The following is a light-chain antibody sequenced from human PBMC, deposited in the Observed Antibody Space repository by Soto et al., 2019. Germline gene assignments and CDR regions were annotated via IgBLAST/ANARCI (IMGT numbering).Light chain of an antibody. J-gene: IGKJ5*01. CDR2: DAS. Sequence: EIVMTQSPATLSVSPGERATLSCRASQSVSSNLAWYQQKPGQAPRLLIYDASTRATGIPDRFSGSESGTDFTLTISRLEPEDFAVYYCHQYGDSPPFTFGQGTRLDIK. CDR3: HQYGDSPPFT. V-gene: IGKV3D-15*01. CDR1: QSVSSN.